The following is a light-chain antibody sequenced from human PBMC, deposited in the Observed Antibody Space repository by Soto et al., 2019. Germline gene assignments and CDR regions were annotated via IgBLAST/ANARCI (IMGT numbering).Light chain of an antibody. V-gene: IGKV3-20*01. J-gene: IGKJ3*01. CDR3: QQGFT. Sequence: EIVLTQSPGTRSLSPGERATLSCRASKSLAGRYLGWYQQKPGQAPRLLIYGASKRATGIPDRFSGSGSVTDFTLTISRLEPEDFAVYFCQQGFTFGPATKVDLK. CDR1: KSLAGRY. CDR2: GAS.